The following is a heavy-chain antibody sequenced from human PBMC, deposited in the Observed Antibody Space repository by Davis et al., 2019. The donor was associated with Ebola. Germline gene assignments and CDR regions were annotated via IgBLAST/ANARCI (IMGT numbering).Heavy chain of an antibody. D-gene: IGHD6-19*01. J-gene: IGHJ3*02. CDR2: IDPSDSYT. CDR3: AKEPQYSSGWLDAFDI. Sequence: GESLKISCKGSGYSFTSYWISWVRQMPGKGLEWMGRIDPSDSYTNYSPSFQGHVTISADKSISTAYLQWSSLKASDTAMYYCAKEPQYSSGWLDAFDIWGQGTMVTVSS. V-gene: IGHV5-10-1*01. CDR1: GYSFTSYW.